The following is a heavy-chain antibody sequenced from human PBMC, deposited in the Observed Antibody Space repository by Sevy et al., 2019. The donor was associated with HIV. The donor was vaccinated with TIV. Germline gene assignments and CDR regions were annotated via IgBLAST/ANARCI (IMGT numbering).Heavy chain of an antibody. CDR2: ISSSSSYI. CDR1: GFTFSSYS. Sequence: GGSLRLSCAASGFTFSSYSMNWVRQAPGKGLEWVSFISSSSSYIYYAGSVKGRFTISRDNAKNSLYLQMNSLRAEDTAVYYCARVKARGTYYYDSSEEMAYYFDYWGQGTLVTVSS. CDR3: ARVKARGTYYYDSSEEMAYYFDY. J-gene: IGHJ4*02. V-gene: IGHV3-21*01. D-gene: IGHD3-22*01.